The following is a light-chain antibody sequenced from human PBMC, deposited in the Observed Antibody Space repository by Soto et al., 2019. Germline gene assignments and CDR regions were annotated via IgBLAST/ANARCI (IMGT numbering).Light chain of an antibody. CDR1: QSVSSS. CDR3: QQYVHWPPGT. V-gene: IGKV3-15*01. Sequence: EIVVTQSPATLSVSPGERVTLSCRASQSVSSSLAWYQQRPGQAPRLLIYDTSTRAPGIAARFSGSGAGTEFTLASCSLESEDVAVYYCQQYVHWPPGTFGQGTTVEIK. CDR2: DTS. J-gene: IGKJ1*01.